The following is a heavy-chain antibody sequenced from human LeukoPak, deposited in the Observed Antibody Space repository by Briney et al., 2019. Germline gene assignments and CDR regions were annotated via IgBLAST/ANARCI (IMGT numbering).Heavy chain of an antibody. J-gene: IGHJ4*02. Sequence: GGSPRLSCAASGFILSRYSMNWVCQAPGKGLEWVSSISSSGSHMYYADSLKGRFTISRDNAKSSLYLQMDSLRAEDTAVYYCARGSPSCGTDCYYFDNWGQGTLLTVSS. V-gene: IGHV3-21*01. CDR3: ARGSPSCGTDCYYFDN. CDR2: ISSSGSHM. D-gene: IGHD2-21*02. CDR1: GFILSRYS.